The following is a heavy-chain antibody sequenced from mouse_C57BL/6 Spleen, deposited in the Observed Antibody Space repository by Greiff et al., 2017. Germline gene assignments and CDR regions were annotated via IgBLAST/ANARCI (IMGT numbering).Heavy chain of an antibody. CDR3: ARERSNYEGGFAY. D-gene: IGHD2-5*01. Sequence: QVQLQQPGAELVRPGSSVKLSCKASGYTFTSYWMHWVKQRPIQGLEWIGNIDPSDSETHYNQKFKDKATLTVDKSSSTAYMQLSSLTSEDSAVYYCARERSNYEGGFAYWGQGTLVTVSA. CDR2: IDPSDSET. V-gene: IGHV1-52*01. J-gene: IGHJ3*01. CDR1: GYTFTSYW.